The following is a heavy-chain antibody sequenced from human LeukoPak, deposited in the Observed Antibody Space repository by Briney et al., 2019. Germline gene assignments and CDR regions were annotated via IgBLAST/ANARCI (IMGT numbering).Heavy chain of an antibody. Sequence: GESLKISCKGSGYSFTSYWIGWVRQMPGKGLGWMGIIYPGDSDTRYSPSFQGQVTISADKSISTAYLQWSSLKASDTAMYYCARGRAAAGTWNDFQHWGQGTLVTVSS. V-gene: IGHV5-51*01. CDR2: IYPGDSDT. D-gene: IGHD6-13*01. CDR3: ARGRAAAGTWNDFQH. J-gene: IGHJ1*01. CDR1: GYSFTSYW.